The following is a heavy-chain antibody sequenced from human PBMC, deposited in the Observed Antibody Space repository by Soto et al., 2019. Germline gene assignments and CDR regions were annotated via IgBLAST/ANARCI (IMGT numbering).Heavy chain of an antibody. J-gene: IGHJ4*02. D-gene: IGHD1-20*01. V-gene: IGHV4-34*01. Sequence: QVQLQQWGAGLLKPSETLSLTCAVYGGSFSGYYWSWIRQPPGKGLEWIGEINHSGSTNYNPSLKSRVTISVDTSKNQFSLKLSSVTAADTAVYYCARIRDRYNWKSPDYWGQGTLVTVSS. CDR1: GGSFSGYY. CDR2: INHSGST. CDR3: ARIRDRYNWKSPDY.